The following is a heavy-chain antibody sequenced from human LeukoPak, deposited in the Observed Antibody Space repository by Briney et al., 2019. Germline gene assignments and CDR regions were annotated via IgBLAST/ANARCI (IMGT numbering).Heavy chain of an antibody. CDR2: IYYSGST. Sequence: SETLSLTCTVSGGSISSSSYYWGWIRQPPGKGLEWIGSIYYSGSTYYNPSLKSRVTISVDTSKNQFSLKLSSVTAADTAVYYCATPYRTDEQWLVNWGQGTLVTVSS. J-gene: IGHJ4*02. V-gene: IGHV4-39*01. CDR1: GGSISSSSYY. D-gene: IGHD6-19*01. CDR3: ATPYRTDEQWLVN.